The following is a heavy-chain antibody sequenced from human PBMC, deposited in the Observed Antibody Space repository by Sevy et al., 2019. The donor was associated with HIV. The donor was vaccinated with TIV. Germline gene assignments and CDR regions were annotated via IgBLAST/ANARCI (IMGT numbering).Heavy chain of an antibody. D-gene: IGHD4-17*01. CDR2: ISGPGALT. Sequence: GGSLRLSCAVSGFTFRSYAMSWVRQAPGKGLEWVSSISGPGALTYYAESVKGRFTISRDNSKNTLFLQMNSVRAEDTGLYYCAKGDEPAADYADYVPNAFDIWGQGTMVTVSS. J-gene: IGHJ3*02. CDR3: AKGDEPAADYADYVPNAFDI. V-gene: IGHV3-23*01. CDR1: GFTFRSYA.